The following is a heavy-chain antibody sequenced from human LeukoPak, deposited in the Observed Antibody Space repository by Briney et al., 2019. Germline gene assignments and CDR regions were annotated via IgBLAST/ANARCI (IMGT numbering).Heavy chain of an antibody. D-gene: IGHD2-15*01. CDR3: ARDNSVREAAWWFNP. J-gene: IGHJ5*02. CDR2: ISPSGGST. V-gene: IGHV1-46*01. Sequence: GASVKVSCKAFGYTFTSNYMHWVRQAPGQGLEWMGVISPSGGSTSYAQKFQGRVTLTRDMSTSTDYLELSSLRSEDTAVYYCARDNSVREAAWWFNPWGQGTLVTVSS. CDR1: GYTFTSNY.